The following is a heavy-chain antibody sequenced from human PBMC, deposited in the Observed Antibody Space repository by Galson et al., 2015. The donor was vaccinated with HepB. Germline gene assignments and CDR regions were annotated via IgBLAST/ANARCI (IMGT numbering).Heavy chain of an antibody. CDR1: GFTFSSYA. Sequence: SLRLSCAASGFTFSSYAMSWVRQAPGKGLEWVSAISGSGGSTYYADSVKGRFTISRDNSKNTLYLQMNSLRAEDTAVYYCAKSTLSVNSGSYYIGYWGQGTLVTVSS. V-gene: IGHV3-23*01. D-gene: IGHD3-10*01. CDR3: AKSTLSVNSGSYYIGY. J-gene: IGHJ4*02. CDR2: ISGSGGST.